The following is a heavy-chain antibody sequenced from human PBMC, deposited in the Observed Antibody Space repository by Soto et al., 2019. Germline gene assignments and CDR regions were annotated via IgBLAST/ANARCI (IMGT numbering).Heavy chain of an antibody. D-gene: IGHD6-13*01. V-gene: IGHV3-23*01. CDR1: GFTFISYA. CDR3: AKGIASKTRPLGKYFDL. CDR2: ISGSGGST. J-gene: IGHJ2*01. Sequence: QPGGSLRLSCAASGFTFISYAMSWGRQAPGKGLEWVSGISGSGGSTYYADSVKGRFTISRDNSKNTLYVQMDSLRAEDTAVYYCAKGIASKTRPLGKYFDLWGRGTLVTAPQ.